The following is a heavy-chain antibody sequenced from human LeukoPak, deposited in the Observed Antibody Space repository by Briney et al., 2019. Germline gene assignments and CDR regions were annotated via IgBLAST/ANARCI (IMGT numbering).Heavy chain of an antibody. CDR1: GFTFSSYS. D-gene: IGHD3-22*01. V-gene: IGHV3-21*01. Sequence: PGGSLRLSCAASGFTFSSYSMNWVRQAPGKGLEWVSSISSSSSYIYYADSVKGRFTISRDNAKNSLYLQMNSLRAEDTAVYYCARDEDSSGYYYPGDDYWGQGTLVTVSS. CDR2: ISSSSSYI. J-gene: IGHJ4*02. CDR3: ARDEDSSGYYYPGDDY.